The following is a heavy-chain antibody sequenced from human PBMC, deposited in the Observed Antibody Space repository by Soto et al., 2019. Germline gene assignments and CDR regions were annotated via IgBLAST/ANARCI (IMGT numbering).Heavy chain of an antibody. D-gene: IGHD6-6*01. CDR2: IYPGDSDT. Sequence: GASLKISCQGSGYRFSSYWIGWVRQMPGKDLEWMGIIYPGDSDTRYSPSFQGQVTISADKSLRTAYLQWTSLKASDTALYYCARTRSFTLGFYYDGMDVWGQGTTVTVSS. J-gene: IGHJ6*02. V-gene: IGHV5-51*01. CDR3: ARTRSFTLGFYYDGMDV. CDR1: GYRFSSYW.